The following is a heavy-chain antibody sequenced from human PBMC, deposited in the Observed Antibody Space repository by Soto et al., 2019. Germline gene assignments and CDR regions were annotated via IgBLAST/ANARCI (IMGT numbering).Heavy chain of an antibody. Sequence: SVKVSCKASGGAFSSYAISWLLQAPGQGLEWMGGIIPIFGTANYAQKFQGRVTITADESTSTAYMELSSLRSEDTAVYYCARPVYGYYVNDYYYDVMDVWGQGTTVTVSS. V-gene: IGHV1-69*13. J-gene: IGHJ6*02. CDR1: GGAFSSYA. D-gene: IGHD4-17*01. CDR3: ARPVYGYYVNDYYYDVMDV. CDR2: IIPIFGTA.